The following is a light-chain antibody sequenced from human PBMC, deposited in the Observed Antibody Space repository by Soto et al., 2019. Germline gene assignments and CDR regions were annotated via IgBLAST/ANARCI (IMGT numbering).Light chain of an antibody. J-gene: IGKJ2*01. CDR1: ESIGRW. CDR2: QAS. CDR3: QQYNSFSYT. Sequence: DIQMTHSPSTLSASVGDRVTITCRASESIGRWLAWYQQKPGRAPKLLMYQASTLESGVPSRFSGSGSGTEFTLTNSRLQPDDFATYYCQQYNSFSYTFGQGTKLDIK. V-gene: IGKV1-5*03.